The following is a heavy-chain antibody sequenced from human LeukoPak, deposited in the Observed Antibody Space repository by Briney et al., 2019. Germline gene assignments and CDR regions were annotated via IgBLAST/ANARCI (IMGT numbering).Heavy chain of an antibody. CDR2: IRYDGSNK. D-gene: IGHD3-3*01. CDR1: GFTFSSYG. Sequence: PGGSLRLSCAASGFTFSSYGMHWVRQAPGKGLEWVAFIRYDGSNKYYADSVKGRFTISRDNSKNTLYLQMNSLRAEDTAVYYCAKDLRVYYDFWSGPGDYWGQGTLVTVSS. CDR3: AKDLRVYYDFWSGPGDY. J-gene: IGHJ4*02. V-gene: IGHV3-30*02.